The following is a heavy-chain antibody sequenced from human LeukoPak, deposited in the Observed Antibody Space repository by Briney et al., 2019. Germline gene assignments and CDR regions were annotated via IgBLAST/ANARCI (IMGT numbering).Heavy chain of an antibody. CDR3: ARGYNWNHFDY. Sequence: PGGSLRLSCAASGFTFSSYAMHWVRQAPGKGLEWVAVISYDGSNKYYADSVKGRFTISRDISKNTLYLQMNSLRAEDTAVYYCARGYNWNHFDYWGQGTLVTVSS. J-gene: IGHJ4*02. D-gene: IGHD1-20*01. V-gene: IGHV3-30-3*01. CDR2: ISYDGSNK. CDR1: GFTFSSYA.